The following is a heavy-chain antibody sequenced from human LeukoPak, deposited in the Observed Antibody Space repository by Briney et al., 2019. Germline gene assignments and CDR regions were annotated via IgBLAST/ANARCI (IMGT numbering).Heavy chain of an antibody. V-gene: IGHV1-18*01. CDR3: ARERNYGKYFFDY. J-gene: IGHJ4*02. D-gene: IGHD4-11*01. CDR2: ISAYNGDT. Sequence: ASVKVSCKASGYTFSTYVITWVRQAPGQGLEWMGSISAYNGDTTYSQKVRGRVTLTTDTSTNTAYMELRSLSSDATAVYFCARERNYGKYFFDYWGQGTLVTVSS. CDR1: GYTFSTYV.